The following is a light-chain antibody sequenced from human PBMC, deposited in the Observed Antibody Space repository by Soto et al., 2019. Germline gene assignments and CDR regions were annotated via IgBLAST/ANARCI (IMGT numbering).Light chain of an antibody. CDR1: QGIGST. CDR2: GAS. Sequence: EIVMTQSPATLSVSPGERATLTCRASQGIGSTLAWYQQKPGQTPRLLIYGASTRATGVPARFSGSGSGTEFTLTINSLQSEDFAVYYCQRYNNWPLTFGGGTKVDIK. CDR3: QRYNNWPLT. J-gene: IGKJ4*01. V-gene: IGKV3-15*01.